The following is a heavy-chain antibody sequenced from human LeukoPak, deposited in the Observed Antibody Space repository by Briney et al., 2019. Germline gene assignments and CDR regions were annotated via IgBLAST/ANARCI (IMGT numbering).Heavy chain of an antibody. CDR1: GFTFDDYA. CDR3: AKGTYGSGSYYNAFDY. Sequence: GGSLRLSCAASGFTFDDYAMHWVRQAPGKGLEWVSGISWNSGSIGYADSVKGRFTISRDNAKNSPYLQMNSLRAEDTALYYCAKGTYGSGSYYNAFDYWGQGTLVTVSS. J-gene: IGHJ4*02. V-gene: IGHV3-9*01. D-gene: IGHD3-10*01. CDR2: ISWNSGSI.